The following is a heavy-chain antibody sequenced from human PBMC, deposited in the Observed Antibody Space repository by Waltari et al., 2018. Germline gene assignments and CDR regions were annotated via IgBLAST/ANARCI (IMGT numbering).Heavy chain of an antibody. Sequence: QVQLVQSGAEVKKPGASVKVSCKASGYTFTSYAMHWVRQAPGQRLEWMGWINAGNGNTKYSQKFQGRVTITKDTSASTAYMELSSLRSEDTAVYYCARESGEGGWRPFYYYYYGMDVWGQGTTVTVSS. V-gene: IGHV1-3*01. CDR3: ARESGEGGWRPFYYYYYGMDV. J-gene: IGHJ6*02. CDR2: INAGNGNT. D-gene: IGHD1-26*01. CDR1: GYTFTSYA.